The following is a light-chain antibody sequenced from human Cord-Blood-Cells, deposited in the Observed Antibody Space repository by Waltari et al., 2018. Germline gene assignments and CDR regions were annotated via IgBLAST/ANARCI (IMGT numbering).Light chain of an antibody. J-gene: IGKJ1*01. CDR1: PSVNSY. Sequence: VSRLSSPSPSLPQGETATLACRVSPSVNSYLAWYQQNPGQAPKLLIYDASYRASGIPARFSGSGSGTDFTLTISRLEPEDFAVYYCKQRSDWPWTFGQGTKVEIK. CDR2: DAS. V-gene: IGKV3-11*01. CDR3: KQRSDWPWT.